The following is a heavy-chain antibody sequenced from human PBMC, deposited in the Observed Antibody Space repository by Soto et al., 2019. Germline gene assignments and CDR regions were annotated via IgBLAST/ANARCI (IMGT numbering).Heavy chain of an antibody. CDR2: ISAHNGNT. V-gene: IGHV1-18*01. CDR3: AGGRDGEY. CDR1: GYTFTSYG. D-gene: IGHD3-10*01. J-gene: IGHJ4*02. Sequence: QVHLVQSGAEVKKPGASVKVSCKGSGYTFTSYGITWVRQAPGQGLEWMGWISAHNGNTNYAQKLQGRVTVTRDTSTSTADRDLRSLRSDDTAVYYGAGGRDGEYGGKGALVTVSS.